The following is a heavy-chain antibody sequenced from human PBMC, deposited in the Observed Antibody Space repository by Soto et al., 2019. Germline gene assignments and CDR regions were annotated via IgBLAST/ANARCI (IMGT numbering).Heavy chain of an antibody. Sequence: GGSLRLSCAASGFTVSSNYMSWVRQAPGKGLEWVPVIYSGGSTYYADSVKGRFTISRDNSKNTLYLQMNSLRAEDTAVYYCARAYYDILTGSDGMDVWGQGTTVTVSS. V-gene: IGHV3-53*01. J-gene: IGHJ6*02. CDR2: IYSGGST. CDR1: GFTVSSNY. CDR3: ARAYYDILTGSDGMDV. D-gene: IGHD3-9*01.